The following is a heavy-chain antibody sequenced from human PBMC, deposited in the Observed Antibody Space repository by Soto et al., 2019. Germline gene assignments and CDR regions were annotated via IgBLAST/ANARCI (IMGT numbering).Heavy chain of an antibody. CDR3: AKPPYSSSWYYFDY. D-gene: IGHD6-13*01. CDR1: GFTFSSYA. J-gene: IGHJ4*02. V-gene: IGHV3-23*01. Sequence: EVQPLESGGGLVQPGGSLRLSCAAFGFTFSSYAMSWVRQAPGKGLEWVSAISGSGGSTYYADSVKGRFTISRDNSKNTLYLQMNSLRAEDTAVYYCAKPPYSSSWYYFDYWGQGTLVTVSS. CDR2: ISGSGGST.